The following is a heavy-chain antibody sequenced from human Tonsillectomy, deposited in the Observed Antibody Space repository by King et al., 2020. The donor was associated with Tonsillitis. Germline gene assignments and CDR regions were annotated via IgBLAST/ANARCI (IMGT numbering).Heavy chain of an antibody. V-gene: IGHV1-3*01. Sequence: QLVQSGAEVKKPGASVKVSCKASGYTFTSYAMHWVRQAPGQRLEWMGWINAGNGNTKYSQKFQGRVTITRDTSASTAYMELSSLRSEDTAVYYCARGTPVDRSYYYYGMDVWGQGTTVTVSS. CDR1: GYTFTSYA. D-gene: IGHD3-9*01. CDR2: INAGNGNT. CDR3: ARGTPVDRSYYYYGMDV. J-gene: IGHJ6*02.